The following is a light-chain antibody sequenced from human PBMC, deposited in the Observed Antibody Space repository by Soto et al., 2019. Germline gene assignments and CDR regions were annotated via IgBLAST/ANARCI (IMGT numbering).Light chain of an antibody. CDR3: GSDEWT. V-gene: IGKV3-20*01. CDR2: GAS. Sequence: EIVLTQSPATLSLSPGERATRSCRASQSIRSPFLAWYQQKPGQAPRLFIHGASSRATGIPDRFSGSGSGTDFTLTISRLEPEDFAVYYCGSDEWTFGQGTKVE. CDR1: QSIRSPF. J-gene: IGKJ1*01.